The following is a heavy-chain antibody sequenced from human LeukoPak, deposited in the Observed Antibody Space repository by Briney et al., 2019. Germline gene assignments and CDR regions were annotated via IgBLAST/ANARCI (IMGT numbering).Heavy chain of an antibody. CDR1: GGTFSSYA. V-gene: IGHV1-69*05. CDR3: ASDIVVVPAGIGDNWFDP. Sequence: SVKVSCKASGGTFSSYAISWVRQAPRQGLEWMGRIIPIFGTANYAQKFQGRVTITTDESTSTAYMELSSLRSEDTAVYYCASDIVVVPAGIGDNWFDPWGQGTLVTVSS. J-gene: IGHJ5*02. D-gene: IGHD2-2*01. CDR2: IIPIFGTA.